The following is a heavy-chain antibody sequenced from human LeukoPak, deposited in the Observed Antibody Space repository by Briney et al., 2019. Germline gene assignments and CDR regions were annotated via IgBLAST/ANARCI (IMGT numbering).Heavy chain of an antibody. J-gene: IGHJ4*02. D-gene: IGHD1-26*01. Sequence: GASVKVSCKASGYTFTSYYMHWVRQAPGQGLEWMGWINPNSGGTNYAQKFQGRVTMTRDTSISTAYMELSRLRSDDTAVYYCARAASGSYSHDFDYWGQGTLVTVSS. CDR2: INPNSGGT. CDR1: GYTFTSYY. CDR3: ARAASGSYSHDFDY. V-gene: IGHV1-2*02.